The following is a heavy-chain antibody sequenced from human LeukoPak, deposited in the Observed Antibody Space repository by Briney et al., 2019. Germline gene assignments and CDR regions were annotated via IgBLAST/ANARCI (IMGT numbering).Heavy chain of an antibody. Sequence: GRPLTLSCAASGVTVSSSYMGWVRQAPRKGLEWVSVINSDGTTYYADSVKGRFTASRDPSKSTLSLQMSSLRVEDTAVYYCTRDSTTWARSGYWGQGTLVTVSS. CDR3: TRDSTTWARSGY. CDR2: INSDGTT. CDR1: GVTVSSSY. J-gene: IGHJ4*02. D-gene: IGHD2/OR15-2a*01. V-gene: IGHV3-66*01.